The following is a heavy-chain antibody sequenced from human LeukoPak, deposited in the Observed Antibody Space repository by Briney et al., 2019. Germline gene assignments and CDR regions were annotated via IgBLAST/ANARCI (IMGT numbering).Heavy chain of an antibody. D-gene: IGHD1-26*01. CDR1: GYTFTSYG. J-gene: IGHJ4*02. CDR2: IIPIFGTA. V-gene: IGHV1-69*05. CDR3: ATAAQGSYDGWFIY. Sequence: GASVKVSCKASGYTFTSYGISWVRQAPGQGLEWMGGIIPIFGTANYAQKFQGRVTITTDESTSTAYMELSSLRSEDTAVYYCATAAQGSYDGWFIYWGQGTLVTVSS.